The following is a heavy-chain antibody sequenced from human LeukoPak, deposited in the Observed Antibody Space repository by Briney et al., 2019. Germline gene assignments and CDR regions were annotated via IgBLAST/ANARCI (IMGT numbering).Heavy chain of an antibody. Sequence: SETLSLTCTVSGGSISSSSYYWGWIRQPPGKGLEWIGSIYYSGSTYYNPSLKSRVTISVDTSKNQFSLKLSSVTAADTAVYYCAILNLPFDYWGQGTLVTVSS. CDR1: GGSISSSSYY. CDR2: IYYSGST. V-gene: IGHV4-39*01. CDR3: AILNLPFDY. J-gene: IGHJ4*02.